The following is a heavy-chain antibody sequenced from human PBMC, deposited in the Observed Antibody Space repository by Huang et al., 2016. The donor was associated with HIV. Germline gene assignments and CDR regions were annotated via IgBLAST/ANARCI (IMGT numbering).Heavy chain of an antibody. J-gene: IGHJ5*02. CDR1: GFIFSNFG. CDR3: AKESRWFSDFDQ. CDR2: ISYDGRSD. V-gene: IGHV3-30*18. Sequence: QVRLVESGGGVVQPGTSLRLSCAASGFIFSNFGMHWVRQAPGKGLEWVAVISYDGRSDRYSDSVKGRFTISRDNDKNTLSLEMNRLRHDDTAVYYCAKESRWFSDFDQWGQGTLVTVSS. D-gene: IGHD2-15*01.